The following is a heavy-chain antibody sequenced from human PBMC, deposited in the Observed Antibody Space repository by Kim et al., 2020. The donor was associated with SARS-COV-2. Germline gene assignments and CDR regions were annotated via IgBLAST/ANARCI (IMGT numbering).Heavy chain of an antibody. V-gene: IGHV3-30*03. CDR1: GFTFSSYG. CDR3: AAEQLVRTNYYYYGMDV. CDR2: ISYDGSNK. J-gene: IGHJ6*02. D-gene: IGHD6-13*01. Sequence: GGSLRLSCAASGFTFSSYGMHWVRQAPGKGLEWVAVISYDGSNKYYADSVKGRFTISRDNSKNTLYLQMNSLRAEDTAVYYCAAEQLVRTNYYYYGMDVWGQGTTVTVSS.